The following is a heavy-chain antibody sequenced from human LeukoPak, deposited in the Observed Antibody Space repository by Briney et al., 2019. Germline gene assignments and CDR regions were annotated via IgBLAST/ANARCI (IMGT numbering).Heavy chain of an antibody. Sequence: SETLSLTCTVSGGSISSYYWSWIRQPPGKGLEWIGYIYYSGSTNYNPSLKSRVTISVDTSKNQFSLKLSSETAADTAVYYCAGSYDIYYFDYWGQGTLVTVSS. V-gene: IGHV4-59*01. J-gene: IGHJ4*02. CDR2: IYYSGST. CDR3: AGSYDIYYFDY. D-gene: IGHD3-10*01. CDR1: GGSISSYY.